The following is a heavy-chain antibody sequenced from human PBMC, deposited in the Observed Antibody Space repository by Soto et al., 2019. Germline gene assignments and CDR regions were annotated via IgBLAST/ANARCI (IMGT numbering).Heavy chain of an antibody. V-gene: IGHV4-34*01. CDR3: AREVPSRSFDL. CDR2: INHSGST. CDR1: GGSFSDYY. D-gene: IGHD1-1*01. Sequence: QVRLQQWGAGLLKPSETLPLTCAVYGGSFSDYYWSWIRQPPGKGLEWIGEINHSGSTNYNPSLKSRVTSSVDTPKNQLSLTLNSVTAADTAVYYCAREVPSRSFDLWVRGTPVTVSS. J-gene: IGHJ2*01.